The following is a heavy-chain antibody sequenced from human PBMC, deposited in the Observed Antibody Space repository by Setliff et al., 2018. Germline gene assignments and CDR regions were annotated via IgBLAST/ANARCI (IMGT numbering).Heavy chain of an antibody. CDR1: GGTFSSYG. D-gene: IGHD3-22*01. J-gene: IGHJ6*03. V-gene: IGHV1-69*05. CDR3: VREGVDSRSSTDYRYYMDV. Sequence: VKVSCKASGGTFSSYGISWVRQAPGQGLEWMGGTIPMFGTIDYARKFQGRVTIITDESTSTAYMQLSSLGSEDTAVYYCVREGVDSRSSTDYRYYMDVWGKGTTVTVSS. CDR2: TIPMFGTI.